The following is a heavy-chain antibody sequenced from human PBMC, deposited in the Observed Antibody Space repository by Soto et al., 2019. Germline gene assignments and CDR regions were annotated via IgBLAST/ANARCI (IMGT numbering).Heavy chain of an antibody. J-gene: IGHJ6*02. V-gene: IGHV4-34*01. CDR2: INHSGST. Sequence: PSETLSLTCAVYGGSFSGYYWSWIRQPPGKGLEWIGEINHSGSTNYNPSLKSRVTISVDTSKNQFSLKLSSVTAADTAVYYCARGQVLRFLEWIHPHYYYGMDVWGQGTTVTVSS. CDR1: GGSFSGYY. D-gene: IGHD3-3*01. CDR3: ARGQVLRFLEWIHPHYYYGMDV.